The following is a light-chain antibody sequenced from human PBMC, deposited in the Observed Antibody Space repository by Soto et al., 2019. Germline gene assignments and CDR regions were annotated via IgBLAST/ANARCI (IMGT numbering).Light chain of an antibody. CDR2: AAS. CDR1: QGIRND. V-gene: IGKV1-17*01. CDR3: QQYGSSPSLT. J-gene: IGKJ4*01. Sequence: DIQMTQSPSSLSASVGDRVTITCRASQGIRNDLGWYQQKPGKAPKRLIYAASSLQSGVPSRFSGSGFGTDFTLTISRLEPEDFAVYYCQQYGSSPSLTFGGGTKVDIK.